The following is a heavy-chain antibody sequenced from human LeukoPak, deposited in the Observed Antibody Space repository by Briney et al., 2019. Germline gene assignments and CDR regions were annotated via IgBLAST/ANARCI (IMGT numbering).Heavy chain of an antibody. CDR1: GFTFSTYR. V-gene: IGHV3-48*01. J-gene: IGHJ4*02. CDR2: ISSSSGAI. Sequence: PGGSLRLSCAASGFTFSTYRMNWVRQAPGKGLEWVSYISSSSGAIHYADPVKGLFTISRDNAKNSLYLQMNSLRAEDTAVYYCARGRYSSTFDYWGQGTLVTVSS. D-gene: IGHD5-12*01. CDR3: ARGRYSSTFDY.